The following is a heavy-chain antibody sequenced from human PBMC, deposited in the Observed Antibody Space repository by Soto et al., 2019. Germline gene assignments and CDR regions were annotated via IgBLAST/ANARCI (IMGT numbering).Heavy chain of an antibody. CDR2: IWYDGSNK. Sequence: GGSLRLSCAASGFTFSSYGMHWVRQAPGKGLEWVAVIWYDGSNKYYADSVKGRFTISRDNSKNTLYLQMNSLRAEDTAVYYCARDNTYGSGPRPPSNYYYYYGMDVWGQGTTVTVSS. CDR1: GFTFSSYG. V-gene: IGHV3-33*01. J-gene: IGHJ6*02. D-gene: IGHD3-10*01. CDR3: ARDNTYGSGPRPPSNYYYYYGMDV.